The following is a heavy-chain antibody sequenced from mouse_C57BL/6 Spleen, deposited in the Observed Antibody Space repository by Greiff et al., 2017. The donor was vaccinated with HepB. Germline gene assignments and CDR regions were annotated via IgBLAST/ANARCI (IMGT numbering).Heavy chain of an antibody. Sequence: VKQSCKASGYTFTSYWMQWVKQRPGQGLEWIGEIDPSDSYTNYNQKFKGKATLTVDTSSSTAYMQLSSLTSEDSAVYYCARAHSNYSWFAYWGQGTLVTVSA. J-gene: IGHJ3*01. D-gene: IGHD2-5*01. CDR2: IDPSDSYT. CDR3: ARAHSNYSWFAY. V-gene: IGHV1-50*01. CDR1: GYTFTSYW.